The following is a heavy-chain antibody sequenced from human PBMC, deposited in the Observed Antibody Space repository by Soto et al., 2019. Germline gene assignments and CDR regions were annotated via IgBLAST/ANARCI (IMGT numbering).Heavy chain of an antibody. CDR1: GFTFNSYW. CDR3: ARDGPPYSPTSGWCGT. Sequence: GESLKISCAASGFTFNSYWMSWVRQTPGKGLEWVANIKQDGGEKHYVDPVKGRFTISRDNAKNSLHLQMNSLRVEDTGVYYCARDGPPYSPTSGWCGTWGKGTLVTASS. D-gene: IGHD6-13*01. V-gene: IGHV3-7*01. CDR2: IKQDGGEK. J-gene: IGHJ5*02.